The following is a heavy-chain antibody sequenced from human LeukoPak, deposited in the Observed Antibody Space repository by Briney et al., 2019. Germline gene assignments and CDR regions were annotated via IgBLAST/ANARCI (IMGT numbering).Heavy chain of an antibody. CDR3: AKDISSGYWNY. D-gene: IGHD3-22*01. Sequence: PGGSLRLSCAASGFIFKNYGMHWVRQAPGKGLEWVSAISGSGGSTYYADSVKGRFTISRDNSKNTLYLQMNSLRAEDTAVYYCAKDISSGYWNYWGQGTLVTVSS. CDR1: GFIFKNYG. CDR2: ISGSGGST. V-gene: IGHV3-23*01. J-gene: IGHJ4*02.